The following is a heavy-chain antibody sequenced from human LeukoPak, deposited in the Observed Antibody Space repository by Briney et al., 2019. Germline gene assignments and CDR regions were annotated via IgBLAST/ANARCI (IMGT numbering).Heavy chain of an antibody. CDR1: GFTFSSYG. Sequence: GGSLSLSCAASGFTFSSYGIHWVRQAPGKGLEWVAVVSYDGSEKYYADSVKGRLTISRDKSKNTVSLQMNSLRAEDTAVYYCARDAYCSSTSCYLDVWGKGTTVTVSS. CDR3: ARDAYCSSTSCYLDV. D-gene: IGHD2-2*01. CDR2: VSYDGSEK. J-gene: IGHJ6*03. V-gene: IGHV3-30*03.